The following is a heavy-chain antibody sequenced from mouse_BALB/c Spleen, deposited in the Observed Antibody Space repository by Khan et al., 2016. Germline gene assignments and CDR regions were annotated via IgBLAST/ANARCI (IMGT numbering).Heavy chain of an antibody. Sequence: QVQLQQSGAELVRPGTSVKVSCKASGYAFTNFLIQWVKQRPGQGLEWVGVINPGSGGTNYNEKFKDKATLTADKSSSTAYMQLSSLTSDDSAVYCCASYGNFDYWGQGTTLTVSS. V-gene: IGHV1-54*01. D-gene: IGHD2-1*01. CDR3: ASYGNFDY. CDR2: INPGSGGT. J-gene: IGHJ2*01. CDR1: GYAFTNFL.